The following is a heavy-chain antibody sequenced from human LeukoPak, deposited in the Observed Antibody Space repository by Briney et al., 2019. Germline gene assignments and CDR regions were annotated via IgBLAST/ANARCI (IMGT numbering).Heavy chain of an antibody. Sequence: PSETLSLTCTVSGGSISSYYWSWIRQPPGKGLEWIGYIYYSGSTDYNPSLKSRLTISIDTSKNQFSLNLTSVTAADTAVYYCAREASLGSTYYYYGVDVWGQGTTVTVSS. CDR3: AREASLGSTYYYYGVDV. V-gene: IGHV4-59*01. CDR2: IYYSGST. CDR1: GGSISSYY. D-gene: IGHD2-2*03. J-gene: IGHJ6*02.